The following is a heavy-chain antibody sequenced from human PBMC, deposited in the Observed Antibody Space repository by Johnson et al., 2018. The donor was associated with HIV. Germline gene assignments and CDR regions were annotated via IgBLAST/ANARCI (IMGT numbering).Heavy chain of an antibody. J-gene: IGHJ3*02. CDR1: GFTFDDYG. D-gene: IGHD3-22*01. Sequence: MQLVESGGGVVRPGGSLRLSCAASGFTFDDYGMSWVRQAPGKGLEWVSGINWNGGSTGYADSVKGRFTISRDNAKNSLYLQMNSLRAEDTAVYYCAREGNYYDSSSHAFDIWGQGTMVTVSS. CDR3: AREGNYYDSSSHAFDI. CDR2: INWNGGST. V-gene: IGHV3-20*04.